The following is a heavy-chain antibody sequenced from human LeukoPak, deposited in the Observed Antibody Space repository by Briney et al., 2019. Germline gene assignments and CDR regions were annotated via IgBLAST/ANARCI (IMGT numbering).Heavy chain of an antibody. D-gene: IGHD3-10*01. Sequence: PSETLSLTCTVSGYSINSGYYWGWIRQPPGKGLEWIGSIYHSGSTYYNPSLKSRVTISVDTSKNQFSLKLTSVTAADTAVYYCARVLWFGELSFDYWGQGTLVTVSS. CDR2: IYHSGST. CDR3: ARVLWFGELSFDY. J-gene: IGHJ4*02. CDR1: GYSINSGYY. V-gene: IGHV4-38-2*02.